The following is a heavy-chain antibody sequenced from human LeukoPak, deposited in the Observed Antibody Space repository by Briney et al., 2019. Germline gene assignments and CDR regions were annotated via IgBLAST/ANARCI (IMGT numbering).Heavy chain of an antibody. V-gene: IGHV3-48*03. CDR1: GFTFSRYA. Sequence: GGSLRLSCAASGFTFSRYAMSWVREAPGRGLECVSYISSSGSTIYYADSVKGQFSIPRDNAKKSRYLQMNSLRAEDTAVYYCAELGITMIGGVWGKGTTVSISS. J-gene: IGHJ6*04. CDR2: ISSSGSTI. D-gene: IGHD3-10*02. CDR3: AELGITMIGGV.